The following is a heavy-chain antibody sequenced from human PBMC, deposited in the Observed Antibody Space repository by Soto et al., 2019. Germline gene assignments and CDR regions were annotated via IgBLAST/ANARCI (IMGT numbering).Heavy chain of an antibody. CDR1: GGSFRDYY. Sequence: SETLSLTCAVYGGSFRDYYWSWVRQPPGKGLEWIGQINHSGSTNYNPSLKSRVTISVDTSKNQFSLKLSSVTAADTAVYYCARSGYFDGPNWFDTWGQGTLVTVSX. CDR2: INHSGST. D-gene: IGHD3-9*01. CDR3: ARSGYFDGPNWFDT. J-gene: IGHJ5*02. V-gene: IGHV4-34*01.